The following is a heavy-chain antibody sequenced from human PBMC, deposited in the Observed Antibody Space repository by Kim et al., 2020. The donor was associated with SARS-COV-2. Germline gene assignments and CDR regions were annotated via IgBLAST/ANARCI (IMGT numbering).Heavy chain of an antibody. J-gene: IGHJ4*02. CDR2: ISSSSSYI. Sequence: GGSLRLSCAASGFTFSSYSMNWVRQAPGKGLEWVSSISSSSSYIYYADSVKGRFTISRDNAKNSLYLQMNSLRAEDTAVYYCARVKAGVGATTIGYFDYWGQGTLVTVSS. V-gene: IGHV3-21*01. D-gene: IGHD1-26*01. CDR1: GFTFSSYS. CDR3: ARVKAGVGATTIGYFDY.